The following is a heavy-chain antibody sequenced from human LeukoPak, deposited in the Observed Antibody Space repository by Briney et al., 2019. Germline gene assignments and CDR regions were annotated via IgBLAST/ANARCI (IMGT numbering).Heavy chain of an antibody. CDR3: ARSLWFGELSHYYYGMDV. CDR1: GGSFSAYY. D-gene: IGHD3-10*01. J-gene: IGHJ6*02. Sequence: PSETLSLTCAVYGGSFSAYYWSWIRQPPGKGLEWIGEISHSGSTNYNPSLKSRVTISVDTSKNQFSLKLSPVTAADTAVYYCARSLWFGELSHYYYGMDVWGQGTTVTVSS. V-gene: IGHV4-34*01. CDR2: ISHSGST.